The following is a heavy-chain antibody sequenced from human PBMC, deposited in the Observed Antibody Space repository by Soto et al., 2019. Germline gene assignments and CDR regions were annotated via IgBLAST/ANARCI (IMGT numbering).Heavy chain of an antibody. CDR3: ARDRDTYGHGFFDY. J-gene: IGHJ4*02. D-gene: IGHD5-18*01. CDR1: GFTFSDFY. Sequence: PWGSLRLSCAASGFTFSDFYMTWIRQAPGKGLEWISYISTTSTHTNYADSVKGRFTVSRDNANNSLYLEMNNLRGDDTAVYFCARDRDTYGHGFFDYWGRGALVTVSS. V-gene: IGHV3-11*05. CDR2: ISTTSTHT.